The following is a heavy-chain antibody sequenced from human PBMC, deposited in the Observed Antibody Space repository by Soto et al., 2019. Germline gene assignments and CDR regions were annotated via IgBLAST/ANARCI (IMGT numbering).Heavy chain of an antibody. Sequence: GGSLRLSCTASGFTFSDSWMTWVRQAPGKGLEWVARIKPDESEKKYADSVKGRFSISRDNAKNSMYLQMDRLRGEDTAVYYRVRGGSNYASWGQGTLVTVSS. CDR2: IKPDESEK. CDR1: GFTFSDSW. CDR3: VRGGSNYAS. V-gene: IGHV3-7*01. D-gene: IGHD4-4*01. J-gene: IGHJ5*02.